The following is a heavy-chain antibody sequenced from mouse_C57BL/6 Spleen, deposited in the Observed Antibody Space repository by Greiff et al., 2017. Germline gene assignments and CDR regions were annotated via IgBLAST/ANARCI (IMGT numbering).Heavy chain of an antibody. D-gene: IGHD1-1*01. V-gene: IGHV10-1*01. CDR2: IRSKSNKYAT. Sequence: EVKLMESGGGLVQPKGSLKLSCAASGFSFNTYAMNWVRQAPGKGLEWVARIRSKSNKYATYYADSVKDRFTISRDDSESMLYLQMNNLKTEDTAMYYCVRQDYGSSYWYFDVWGTGTTVTVSS. CDR1: GFSFNTYA. CDR3: VRQDYGSSYWYFDV. J-gene: IGHJ1*03.